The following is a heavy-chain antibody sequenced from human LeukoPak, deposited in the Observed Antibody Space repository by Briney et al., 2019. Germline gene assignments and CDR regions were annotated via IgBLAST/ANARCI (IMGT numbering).Heavy chain of an antibody. Sequence: GGSLRLSCAASGFTFSSAWMTWVRQAPGKGLEWVSSISSSSSYIYYADSVKGRFTISRDNAKNSLYLQMNSLRAEDTAVYYCAKLTSRYYYYYMDVWGKGTTVTVSS. CDR1: GFTFSSAW. J-gene: IGHJ6*03. CDR3: AKLTSRYYYYYMDV. V-gene: IGHV3-21*01. CDR2: ISSSSSYI. D-gene: IGHD4/OR15-4a*01.